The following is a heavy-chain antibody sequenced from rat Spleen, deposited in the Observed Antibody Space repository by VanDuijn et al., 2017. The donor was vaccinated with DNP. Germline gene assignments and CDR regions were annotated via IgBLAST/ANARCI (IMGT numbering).Heavy chain of an antibody. CDR1: GFTFSNYG. D-gene: IGHD1-12*02. J-gene: IGHJ4*01. CDR2: ISYDGNIT. Sequence: EVQLVESGGGLVQPGRSLKLSCAASGFTFSNYGMAWVRQAPTKGLEWVASISYDGNITYYRDSVKGRFTISRDNAKSTLYLQMNSLRSEDTATYYCARVGDYHDGGDGDVLDAWGQGVLVTVSS. V-gene: IGHV5-29*01. CDR3: ARVGDYHDGGDGDVLDA.